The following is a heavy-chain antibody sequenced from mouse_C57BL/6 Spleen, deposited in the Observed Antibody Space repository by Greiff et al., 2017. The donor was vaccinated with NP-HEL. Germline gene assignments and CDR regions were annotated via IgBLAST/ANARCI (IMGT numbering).Heavy chain of an antibody. J-gene: IGHJ3*01. D-gene: IGHD2-4*01. CDR3: ARTGDYDGPFAY. CDR2: ISDGGSYT. CDR1: GFTFSSYA. V-gene: IGHV5-4*01. Sequence: EVQGVESGGGLVKPGGSLKLSCAASGFTFSSYAMSWVRQTPEKRLEWVATISDGGSYTYYPDNVKGRFTISRDNAKNNLYLQMSHLKSEDTAMYYCARTGDYDGPFAYWGQGTLVTVSA.